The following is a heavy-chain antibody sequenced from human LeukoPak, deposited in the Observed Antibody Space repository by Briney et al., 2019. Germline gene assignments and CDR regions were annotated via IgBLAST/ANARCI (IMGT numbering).Heavy chain of an antibody. D-gene: IGHD6-13*01. J-gene: IGHJ4*02. CDR3: ASTGIAAAGRALDY. CDR1: GGSFSGYY. CDR2: INHSGST. Sequence: SETLSLTCAVYGGSFSGYYWSWIRQPPGKGLEWIGEINHSGSTNYNPSLKSRVTISVDTSKNQFSLKLSSVTAADTAAYYCASTGIAAAGRALDYWGQGTLVTVSS. V-gene: IGHV4-34*01.